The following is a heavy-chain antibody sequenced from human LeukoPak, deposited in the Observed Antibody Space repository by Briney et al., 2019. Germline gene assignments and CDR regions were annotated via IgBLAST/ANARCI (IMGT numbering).Heavy chain of an antibody. D-gene: IGHD5-24*01. J-gene: IGHJ5*02. V-gene: IGHV4-59*01. CDR3: ARHVEMATIFWFDP. CDR1: GGSISSYY. Sequence: SETLSLTCTVSGGSISSYYWSWIRQPPGKGLEWIGYIYYSGSTNYNPSLKSRVTISVDTSKKQFSLKVRSVTAADTAVYYCARHVEMATIFWFDPWGQGTLVTVSS. CDR2: IYYSGST.